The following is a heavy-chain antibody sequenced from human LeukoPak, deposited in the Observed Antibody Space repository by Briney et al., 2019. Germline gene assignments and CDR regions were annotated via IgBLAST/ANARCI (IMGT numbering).Heavy chain of an antibody. Sequence: GGSLRLSCAASGFTFSSYGMHWVRQAPGKGLEWVAVISYDGSNKYYAGSVKGRFTISRDNSKNTLYLQMNSLRAEDTAVYYCAKDPLLKMVRGYIDYWGQGTLVTVSS. V-gene: IGHV3-30*18. J-gene: IGHJ4*02. CDR2: ISYDGSNK. CDR3: AKDPLLKMVRGYIDY. D-gene: IGHD3-10*01. CDR1: GFTFSSYG.